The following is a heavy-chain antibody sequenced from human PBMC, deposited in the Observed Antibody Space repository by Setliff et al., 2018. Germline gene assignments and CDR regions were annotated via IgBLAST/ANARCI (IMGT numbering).Heavy chain of an antibody. CDR3: ARAPPNRYSGSYEYFYMDV. J-gene: IGHJ6*03. CDR2: IYYSGST. Sequence: SETLSLTCTVSGDSISSYYWSWIRQPPGKGLEWIGYIYYSGSTNYNPSLKSRVTLSVDTSKNQFSLKVSSVTAADTAVYYCARAPPNRYSGSYEYFYMDVWGKGTTVTVSS. CDR1: GDSISSYY. D-gene: IGHD1-26*01. V-gene: IGHV4-59*08.